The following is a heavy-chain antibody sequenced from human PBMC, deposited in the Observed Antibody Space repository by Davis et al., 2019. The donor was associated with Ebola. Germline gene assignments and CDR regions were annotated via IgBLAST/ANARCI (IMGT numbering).Heavy chain of an antibody. CDR3: AREGGRYYDSRGYVIDI. V-gene: IGHV1-46*01. J-gene: IGHJ3*02. CDR1: GYRFTSYY. Sequence: ASVKVSCKASGYRFTSYYMHWVRQAPGQGLEWMGIINPITGGTSYAQNFQVRVNMTRDRSTSTVYMELSSLRSEDTAVYYCAREGGRYYDSRGYVIDIWGQGTMVKVSS. CDR2: INPITGGT. D-gene: IGHD3-22*01.